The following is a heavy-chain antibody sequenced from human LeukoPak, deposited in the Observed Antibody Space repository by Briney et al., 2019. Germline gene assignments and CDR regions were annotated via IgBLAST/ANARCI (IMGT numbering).Heavy chain of an antibody. CDR1: GGSISTYY. CDR3: ARGGPSYYGSGSPFDY. J-gene: IGHJ4*02. D-gene: IGHD3-10*01. CDR2: ICYSGST. Sequence: SETLSLTCTVSGGSISTYYWSWIRQPPGKGLEWIGYICYSGSTNYNPSLKSRLTISVDTSKNQFSLKLSSVTAADTVVYYCARGGPSYYGSGSPFDYWGQGTLVTISS. V-gene: IGHV4-59*01.